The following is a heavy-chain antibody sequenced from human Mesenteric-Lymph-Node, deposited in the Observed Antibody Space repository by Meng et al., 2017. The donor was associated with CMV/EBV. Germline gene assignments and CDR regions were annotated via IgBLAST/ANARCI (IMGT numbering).Heavy chain of an antibody. Sequence: SSGDSVSSTNAAWSWLRQSPSRGLGWLGRTYYRSKWYNDYAAALKGRITINPDTSTNRFSLHLNAVIPEDTAVYCCMGIRDGYNHPWGQGTLVTVSS. CDR2: TYYRSKWYN. D-gene: IGHD5-24*01. CDR3: MGIRDGYNHP. J-gene: IGHJ5*02. V-gene: IGHV6-1*01. CDR1: GDSVSSTNAA.